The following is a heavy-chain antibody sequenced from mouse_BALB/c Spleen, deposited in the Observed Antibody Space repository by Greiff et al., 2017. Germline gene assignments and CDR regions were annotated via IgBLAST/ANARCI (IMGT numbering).Heavy chain of an antibody. V-gene: IGHV3-6*02. D-gene: IGHD2-4*01. CDR2: ISYDGSN. CDR1: GYSITSGYY. Sequence: DVKLQESGPGLVKPSQSLSLTCSVTGYSITSGYYWNWIRQFPGNKLEWMGYISYDGSNNYNPSLKNRISITRDTSKNQFFLKLNSVTTEDTATYYCAREMITTGFAYWGQGTLVTVSA. CDR3: AREMITTGFAY. J-gene: IGHJ3*01.